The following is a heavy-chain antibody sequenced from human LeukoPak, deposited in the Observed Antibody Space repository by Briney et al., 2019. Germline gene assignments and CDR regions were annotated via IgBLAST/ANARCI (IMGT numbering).Heavy chain of an antibody. Sequence: GASVTVSCKTSGGTFSSYAISWVRQAPGQGLEWMGGIITIFGTAKYAQKFQGRVTITADESTTTAYMELSSLRSEDTAVYYCARDTPLRLENWFDPWGQGTLVTVSS. D-gene: IGHD1-1*01. CDR3: ARDTPLRLENWFDP. CDR2: IITIFGTA. V-gene: IGHV1-69*13. CDR1: GGTFSSYA. J-gene: IGHJ5*02.